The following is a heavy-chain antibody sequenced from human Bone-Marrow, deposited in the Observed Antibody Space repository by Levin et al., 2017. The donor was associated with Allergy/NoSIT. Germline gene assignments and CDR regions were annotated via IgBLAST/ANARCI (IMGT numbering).Heavy chain of an antibody. Sequence: ASETLSLTCTVSGGSISSTSDYWGWVRQPPGKGLEWIGSFYFSGNTYYNPSLKSRVTISVDTSKSQFSLRLRSVTAADTAVYYCARQPMVTGTFDYWGQGTPVTVSS. D-gene: IGHD2-21*02. CDR2: FYFSGNT. CDR1: GGSISSTSDY. CDR3: ARQPMVTGTFDY. J-gene: IGHJ4*02. V-gene: IGHV4-39*01.